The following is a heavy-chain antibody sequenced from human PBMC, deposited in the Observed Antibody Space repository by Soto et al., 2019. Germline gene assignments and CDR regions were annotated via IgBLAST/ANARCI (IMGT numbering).Heavy chain of an antibody. CDR1: GSSVYSDNYY. Sequence: QVQLQESGPGLVKPSETLSLTCNVSGSSVYSDNYYWTWVRQPPGKGLEWIGNIHNSGTTNYNPSLQNRVSISIDTSKNQYSLTLTSVTAADAALYYCARDIRGFSRALDYWGRGTPVTVSS. CDR3: ARDIRGFSRALDY. V-gene: IGHV4-61*01. D-gene: IGHD5-18*01. CDR2: IHNSGTT. J-gene: IGHJ4*02.